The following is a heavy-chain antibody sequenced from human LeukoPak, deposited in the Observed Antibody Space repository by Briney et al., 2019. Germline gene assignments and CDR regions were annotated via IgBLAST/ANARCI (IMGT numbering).Heavy chain of an antibody. V-gene: IGHV6-1*01. J-gene: IGHJ4*02. CDR2: TCYRSKWYN. D-gene: IGHD3-22*01. Sequence: SQTLSLTCAISGDSVSSNSAAWNWIRQSPSRGLEWLGRTCYRSKWYNDYALSVKSRITINPDTSKNQFSLQLNSVTPEDTAVYYCARTRYDSSGGIGFDYWGQGTLVTVSS. CDR1: GDSVSSNSAA. CDR3: ARTRYDSSGGIGFDY.